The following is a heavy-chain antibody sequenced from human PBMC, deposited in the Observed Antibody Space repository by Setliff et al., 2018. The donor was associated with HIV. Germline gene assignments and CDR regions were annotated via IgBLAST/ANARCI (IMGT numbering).Heavy chain of an antibody. V-gene: IGHV1-69*06. CDR3: ANLVIIKSYFDY. J-gene: IGHJ4*02. D-gene: IGHD3-10*01. Sequence: SVKVSCKASGGTFSRSVFSWVRQAPGQGLQWMGRFIPMFGATKYAQGFQSRVTITADRSTSTVHMELRSLRSEDTAVYYCANLVIIKSYFDYWGQGTLVTVSS. CDR1: GGTFSRSV. CDR2: FIPMFGAT.